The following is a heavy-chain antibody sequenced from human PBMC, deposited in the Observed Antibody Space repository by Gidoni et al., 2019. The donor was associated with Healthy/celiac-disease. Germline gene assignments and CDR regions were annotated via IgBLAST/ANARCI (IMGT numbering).Heavy chain of an antibody. D-gene: IGHD6-19*01. Sequence: EVQLVASGGGLVKPGGSLRLSCAASGFTFSSYSMNWVRQAPGKGLEWVSSISSSSSYIYYADSVKGRFNISRDNAKNSLYMQMNSLRAEDTAVYYCARLSSALNAFDIWGQGTMVTVSS. CDR3: ARLSSALNAFDI. CDR1: GFTFSSYS. CDR2: ISSSSSYI. J-gene: IGHJ3*02. V-gene: IGHV3-21*01.